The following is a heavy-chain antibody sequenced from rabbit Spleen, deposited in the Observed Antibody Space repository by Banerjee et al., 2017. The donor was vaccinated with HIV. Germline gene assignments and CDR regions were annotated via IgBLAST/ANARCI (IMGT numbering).Heavy chain of an antibody. Sequence: QEQLVESGGGLVQPEGSLTLTCKASGFSFSDRDVMCWVRQAPGKGLEWIACINASTSKPVYATWASGRFTISRTSSTTVTLQMTSLTAADTATYFCVRRVGGDTTYFGLWGQGTLVTVS. CDR1: GFSFSDRDV. J-gene: IGHJ4*01. D-gene: IGHD2-1*01. CDR3: VRRVGGDTTYFGL. CDR2: INASTSKP. V-gene: IGHV1S45*01.